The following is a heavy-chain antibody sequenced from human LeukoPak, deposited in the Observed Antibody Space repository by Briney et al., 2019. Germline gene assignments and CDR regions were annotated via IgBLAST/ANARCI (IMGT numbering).Heavy chain of an antibody. CDR1: GFTFSNAW. J-gene: IGHJ5*02. D-gene: IGHD3-9*01. CDR2: IKSKTDGGTT. Sequence: PGGSLRLSCAASGFTFSNAWMSWVRQAPGKGLEWVGHIKSKTDGGTTDYAAPVKGRFTISRDDSKNTLYLQMNSLKTEDTAVYYCTTDRAYDILTGYYFDDWFDPWGQGTLVTVSS. V-gene: IGHV3-15*01. CDR3: TTDRAYDILTGYYFDDWFDP.